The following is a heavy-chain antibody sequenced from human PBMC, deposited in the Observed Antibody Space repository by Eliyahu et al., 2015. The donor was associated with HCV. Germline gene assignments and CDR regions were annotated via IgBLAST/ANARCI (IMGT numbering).Heavy chain of an antibody. V-gene: IGHV4-59*01. CDR1: XXSISSYY. J-gene: IGHJ4*02. D-gene: IGHD3-10*01. CDR3: ARNLRGSGRPTHFDY. CDR2: IYYSGST. Sequence: QVQLQASGPGLVKPSETLSLTCTVXXXSISSYYWSWIRQPPGKGLEWIGYIYYSGSTNYNPSLKSRVTISVDTSKNQFSLKLSSVTAADTAVYYCARNLRGSGRPTHFDYWGQGTLVTVSS.